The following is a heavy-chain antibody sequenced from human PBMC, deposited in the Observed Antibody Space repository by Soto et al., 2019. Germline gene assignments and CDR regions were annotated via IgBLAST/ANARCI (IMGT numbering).Heavy chain of an antibody. V-gene: IGHV3-64*01. CDR1: GFTFSTYA. D-gene: IGHD2-21*01. CDR3: AGRIPFGYGMDV. J-gene: IGHJ6*02. Sequence: EVQLVESGGGLVQPGGSLRLSCAASGFTFSTYAMHWVRQAPGKGLECVSAITSNGGNTDYASSVKGRFTISRDNSKNTLYLQMGSLGDEDMAGYYCAGRIPFGYGMDVWGQGTTVTVSS. CDR2: ITSNGGNT.